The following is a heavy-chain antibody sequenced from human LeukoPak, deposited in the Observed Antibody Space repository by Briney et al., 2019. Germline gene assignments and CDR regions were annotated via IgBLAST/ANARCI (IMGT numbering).Heavy chain of an antibody. D-gene: IGHD5-24*01. CDR3: ARGVEMATQGTFDY. V-gene: IGHV1-69*05. Sequence: SVKVSCKASGGTFSSYAISLVRQAPGQGLDWMGGIIPIFGTANNAQKFQGRVTITTDESTGTAYMELSSLRSEDTAVYYCARGVEMATQGTFDYWGQGTLVTVSS. CDR2: IIPIFGTA. CDR1: GGTFSSYA. J-gene: IGHJ4*02.